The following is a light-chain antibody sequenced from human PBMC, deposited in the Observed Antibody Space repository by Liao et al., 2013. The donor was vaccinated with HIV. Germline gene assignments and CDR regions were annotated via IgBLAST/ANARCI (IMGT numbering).Light chain of an antibody. Sequence: SYELTQPPSVSVSPGQTASIMCSGDKLGDKYAYWYQQKPGQSPVLVIYQDSKRPSGIPERFSGSNSGNTATLTITGVESSDEADFYCQVWDGSSDQQVFGGGTRLTVL. J-gene: IGLJ3*02. CDR2: QDS. CDR3: QVWDGSSDQQV. V-gene: IGLV3-1*01. CDR1: KLGDKY.